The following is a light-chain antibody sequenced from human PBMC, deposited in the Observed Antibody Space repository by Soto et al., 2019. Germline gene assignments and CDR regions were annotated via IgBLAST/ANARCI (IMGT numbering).Light chain of an antibody. J-gene: IGKJ1*01. V-gene: IGKV4-1*01. Sequence: IMMTQSPDSLAGALGGGGTMDCKGSQSGVPHSHNKTCSAWYQQKPGPPPRLLIYWASPRESGVPDRFSGSGSGTDFTLTISSLQAEDVAVYYCQHYYSIPWTFGQGTKVDI. CDR2: WAS. CDR1: QSGVPHSHNKTC. CDR3: QHYYSIPWT.